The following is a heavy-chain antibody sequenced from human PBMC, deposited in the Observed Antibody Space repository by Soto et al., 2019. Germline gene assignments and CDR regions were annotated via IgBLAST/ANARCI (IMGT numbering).Heavy chain of an antibody. Sequence: QVQLVQSGAEVKKPGASVKVSCNASGYTFTSYAMHWVSQAPGQSLEWMGWINAGNGNTKYSQKLQGRGTITRDTSATTAYMELSSLRSEDTAVYYCARGPPCSGGSCLRGYYYYYMDVWGKGTTVTVSS. D-gene: IGHD2-15*01. CDR1: GYTFTSYA. CDR3: ARGPPCSGGSCLRGYYYYYMDV. CDR2: INAGNGNT. J-gene: IGHJ6*03. V-gene: IGHV1-3*01.